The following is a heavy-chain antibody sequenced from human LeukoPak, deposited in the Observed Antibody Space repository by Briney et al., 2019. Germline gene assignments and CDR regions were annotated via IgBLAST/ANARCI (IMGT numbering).Heavy chain of an antibody. CDR3: ARDRLTMVRGVIINPLDY. CDR1: GYTFTSYG. Sequence: GASVKVSCKASGYTFTSYGISWVRQAPGQGLEWMGWISAYNGNTNYAQKLQGRVTMTTDTSTSTAYMELRSLRSDDTAVYYCARDRLTMVRGVIINPLDYWGQGTLVTVSS. D-gene: IGHD3-10*01. J-gene: IGHJ4*02. V-gene: IGHV1-18*01. CDR2: ISAYNGNT.